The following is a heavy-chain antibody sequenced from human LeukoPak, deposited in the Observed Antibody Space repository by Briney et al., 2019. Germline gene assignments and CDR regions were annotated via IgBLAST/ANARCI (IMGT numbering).Heavy chain of an antibody. V-gene: IGHV3-48*04. CDR3: ARDLSGSRLSYYYYMDV. CDR2: ISSSGSTI. Sequence: PGGSLRLSCAASRFTFSSYGMHWIRQAPGKGLEWVSYISSSGSTIYYADSVKGRFTISRDNAKNSLYLQMNSLRAEDTAVYYCARDLSGSRLSYYYYMDVWGKGTTVTISS. J-gene: IGHJ6*03. CDR1: RFTFSSYG. D-gene: IGHD2/OR15-2a*01.